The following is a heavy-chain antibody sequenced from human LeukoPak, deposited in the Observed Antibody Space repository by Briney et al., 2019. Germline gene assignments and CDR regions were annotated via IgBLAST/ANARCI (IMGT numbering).Heavy chain of an antibody. CDR3: ARGAGCSGGSCYYPRYYYGMDV. CDR1: GGTFSSYA. CDR2: IIPIFGTA. Sequence: SSVKVSCKASGGTFSSYAISWVRQAPAQGLEWMGGIIPIFGTANYAQKFQGRVTITADKSTSTAYMELSSLRSEDTAVYYCARGAGCSGGSCYYPRYYYGMDVWGKGTTVTVSS. D-gene: IGHD2-15*01. J-gene: IGHJ6*04. V-gene: IGHV1-69*06.